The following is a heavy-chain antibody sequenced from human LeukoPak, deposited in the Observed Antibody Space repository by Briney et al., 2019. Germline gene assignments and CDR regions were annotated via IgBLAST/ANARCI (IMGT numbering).Heavy chain of an antibody. D-gene: IGHD6-19*01. CDR3: ARVEDISGFPDRAFDI. J-gene: IGHJ3*02. CDR2: IYHSGST. Sequence: SETLSLTCTVSGYSISSGYYWGWIRQPPGKGLEWIGSIYHSGSTYYNPSLKSRVTISVDTSKNQFSLKLSSVTAADTAVYYCARVEDISGFPDRAFDIWGQGTMVTVSS. V-gene: IGHV4-38-2*02. CDR1: GYSISSGYY.